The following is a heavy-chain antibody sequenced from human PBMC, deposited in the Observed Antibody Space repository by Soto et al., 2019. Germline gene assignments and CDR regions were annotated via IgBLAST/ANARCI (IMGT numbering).Heavy chain of an antibody. Sequence: QVQLVQSGAEVREPGASVKVSCKASGYSFTSLYINWVRQTAGQGLEWMGWMQPSTGRTGYAQKFQGRVTMTRDTSLNTAYMELTTLTSDDTAFYYCARGVSAGVDYWGHGTLVTVSS. D-gene: IGHD1-26*01. J-gene: IGHJ4*01. CDR2: MQPSTGRT. CDR1: GYSFTSLY. CDR3: ARGVSAGVDY. V-gene: IGHV1-8*01.